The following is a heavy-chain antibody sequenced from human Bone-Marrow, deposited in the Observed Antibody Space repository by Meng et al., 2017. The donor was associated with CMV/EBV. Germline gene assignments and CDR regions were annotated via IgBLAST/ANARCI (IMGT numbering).Heavy chain of an antibody. J-gene: IGHJ3*02. Sequence: GESLKISCVASGFNFRDYTMNWIRQIPGKGSEWISFIYTGNGVVTDADSVKGRFTISRDDATNSLFLQMHSLRAEDTGVYYCAKDYIVGATWSAFDIWGQGTMVTVSS. D-gene: IGHD1-26*01. CDR3: AKDYIVGATWSAFDI. CDR2: IYTGNGVV. CDR1: GFNFRDYT. V-gene: IGHV3-11*06.